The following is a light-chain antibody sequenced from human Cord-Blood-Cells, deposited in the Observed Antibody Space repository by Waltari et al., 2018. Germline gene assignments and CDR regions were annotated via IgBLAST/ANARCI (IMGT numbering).Light chain of an antibody. J-gene: IGLJ1*01. Sequence: QSALTQPASVSGSPGQSTTISCTGTSSDVGGYNYFSWYQQHPGKAPKLMIYDVSNRPSGVSNRFSGSKSGNTASLTISGLQAEDEADYYCSSYTSSSTLYVFGTGTKVTVL. CDR2: DVS. CDR1: SSDVGGYNY. CDR3: SSYTSSSTLYV. V-gene: IGLV2-14*03.